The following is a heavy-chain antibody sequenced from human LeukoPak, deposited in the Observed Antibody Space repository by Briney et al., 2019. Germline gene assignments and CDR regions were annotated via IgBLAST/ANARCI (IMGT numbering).Heavy chain of an antibody. CDR3: VRRYYYDGTGSYFDY. CDR1: GYNFATHW. Sequence: GESLKISCKGSGYNFATHWIAWVRHMPGKGLKSMGIIYPGDSDARYNPSFQGQVTISVDKRISTAYMQWNSLEASDTAMYYCVRRYYYDGTGSYFDYWGQGTLVTVSS. J-gene: IGHJ4*02. V-gene: IGHV5-51*04. D-gene: IGHD3-22*01. CDR2: IYPGDSDA.